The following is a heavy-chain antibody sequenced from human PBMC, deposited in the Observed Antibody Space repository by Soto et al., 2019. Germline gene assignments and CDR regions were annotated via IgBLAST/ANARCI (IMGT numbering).Heavy chain of an antibody. J-gene: IGHJ4*02. D-gene: IGHD3-22*01. Sequence: QVRLVESGGGVVQPGRSLRLSCAASGFTFRTYAMHWVRQAPGKGLEWVAVISFDGNNEYYADSVKGRFTISRDNSKNTLYVQMNSLRVEDTAVYYCAKDNNYDHWGQGTLVTVSS. CDR1: GFTFRTYA. CDR3: AKDNNYDH. CDR2: ISFDGNNE. V-gene: IGHV3-30*18.